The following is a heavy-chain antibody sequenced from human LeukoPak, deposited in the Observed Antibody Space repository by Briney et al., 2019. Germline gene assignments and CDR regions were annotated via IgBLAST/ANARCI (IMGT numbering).Heavy chain of an antibody. Sequence: SETLSLTCPVYGGSFSGYYWSWILQPPGKGLEWIGEINHSGSTNYSPSLKSRVTISVDTSKNQFSLKLSSVTAADTAVYYCARFRKTNIPYPGIAAAGQTPNFDYWGQGTLVTVSS. D-gene: IGHD6-13*01. CDR1: GGSFSGYY. CDR2: INHSGST. J-gene: IGHJ4*02. CDR3: ARFRKTNIPYPGIAAAGQTPNFDY. V-gene: IGHV4-34*01.